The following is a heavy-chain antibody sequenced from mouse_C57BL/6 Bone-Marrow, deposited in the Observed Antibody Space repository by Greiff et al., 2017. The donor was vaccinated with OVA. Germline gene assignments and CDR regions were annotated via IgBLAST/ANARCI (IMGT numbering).Heavy chain of an antibody. Sequence: QVQLQQPGAELVKPGASVKLSCKASGYTFTSYWMHWVKQRPGRGLEWIGRIDPNSGGTKYNEKFKSKATLTVDKPSSTAYMQLSSLTSEDSAVYYCARGVITTVVAPYYAMDYWGQGTSVTVSS. D-gene: IGHD1-1*01. CDR2: IDPNSGGT. CDR3: ARGVITTVVAPYYAMDY. V-gene: IGHV1-72*01. J-gene: IGHJ4*01. CDR1: GYTFTSYW.